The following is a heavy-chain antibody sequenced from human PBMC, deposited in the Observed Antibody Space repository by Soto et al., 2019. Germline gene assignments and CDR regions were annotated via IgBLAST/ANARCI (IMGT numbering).Heavy chain of an antibody. CDR3: AKEGDIVVVPAAIDIDY. CDR2: ISCSGGST. V-gene: IGHV3-23*01. Sequence: GGSLRLSCAAPGFTFSSYAMSWVRQAPGKGLEWVSAISCSGGSTYYADSVKGRFTISRDNSKNTLYLQMNSLRAEDTAVYYCAKEGDIVVVPAAIDIDYWGQGTLVTVSS. J-gene: IGHJ4*02. D-gene: IGHD2-2*02. CDR1: GFTFSSYA.